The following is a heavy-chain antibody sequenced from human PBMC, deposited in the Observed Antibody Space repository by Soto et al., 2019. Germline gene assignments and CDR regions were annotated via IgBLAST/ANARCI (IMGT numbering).Heavy chain of an antibody. Sequence: QVQLVQSGAGVKKPGASVKVSCKASGYSFTSWTIHWVRQAPGKSLESMGWIDAGNGITKYSQKFQDRVTITRDTSASTAYMELNSQRSEDTAVYYCARWRGAFDSWGQGALVTVSS. CDR2: IDAGNGIT. CDR1: GYSFTSWT. J-gene: IGHJ4*02. D-gene: IGHD1-26*01. CDR3: ARWRGAFDS. V-gene: IGHV1-3*01.